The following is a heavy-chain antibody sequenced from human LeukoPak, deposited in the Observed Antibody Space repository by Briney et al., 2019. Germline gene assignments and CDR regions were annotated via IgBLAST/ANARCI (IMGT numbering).Heavy chain of an antibody. D-gene: IGHD3-9*01. CDR2: INHTGTT. V-gene: IGHV4-34*01. Sequence: SETLSLTCAVYGGSFSGYYWSWIRQPPEKGLEWIGEINHTGTTNYNPSLKSRVTISVDTSKNQFSLKLSSVTAADTAVYYCARAGGYDILTGYYLGDAFDIWGQGTMVTVSS. J-gene: IGHJ3*02. CDR3: ARAGGYDILTGYYLGDAFDI. CDR1: GGSFSGYY.